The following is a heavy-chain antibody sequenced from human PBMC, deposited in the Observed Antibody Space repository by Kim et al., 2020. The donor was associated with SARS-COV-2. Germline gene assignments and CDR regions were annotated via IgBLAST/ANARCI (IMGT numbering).Heavy chain of an antibody. D-gene: IGHD1-26*01. CDR2: INPSGGST. CDR3: AREGYSGSYSSGNWFDP. CDR1: GYTFTSYY. V-gene: IGHV1-46*01. Sequence: ASVKVSCKASGYTFTSYYMHWVRQAPGQGLEWMGIINPSGGSTSYAQKFQGRVTMTRDTSTSTVYMELSSLRSEDTAVYYCAREGYSGSYSSGNWFDPWGQGTLVTVSS. J-gene: IGHJ5*02.